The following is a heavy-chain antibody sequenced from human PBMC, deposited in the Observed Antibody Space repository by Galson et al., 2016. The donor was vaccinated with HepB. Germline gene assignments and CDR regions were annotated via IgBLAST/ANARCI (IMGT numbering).Heavy chain of an antibody. V-gene: IGHV6-1*01. CDR3: ARAIHLGRGMDV. J-gene: IGHJ6*02. D-gene: IGHD5-18*01. CDR1: GDSVSNNAAA. Sequence: CAISGDSVSNNAAAWIWIRQSPSRGLEWLGRTYYRSQWDSDYAVSVKSRITIYSDTSKNLFSLQLNSVTPEDTAVYNCARAIHLGRGMDVWGHGTTVTVSS. CDR2: TYYRSQWDS.